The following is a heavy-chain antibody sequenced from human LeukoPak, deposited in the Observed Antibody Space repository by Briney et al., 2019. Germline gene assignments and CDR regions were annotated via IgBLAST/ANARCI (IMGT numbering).Heavy chain of an antibody. CDR1: GFTFSNFA. D-gene: IGHD6-19*01. CDR2: INYSGGST. Sequence: GGSLRLFCAASGFTFSNFAMNWVRQAPGKGLEWVSTINYSGGSTYYADSVKGRFTVSRDNSKNTLYLQMNSLRADDTAVYYCAKDQGSSGWYEWFDPWGQGTLVTVSS. V-gene: IGHV3-23*01. J-gene: IGHJ5*02. CDR3: AKDQGSSGWYEWFDP.